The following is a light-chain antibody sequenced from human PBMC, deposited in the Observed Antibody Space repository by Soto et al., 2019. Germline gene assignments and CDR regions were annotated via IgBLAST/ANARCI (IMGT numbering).Light chain of an antibody. CDR3: GAWDSSLKTYG. Sequence: QSVLTQPPSVSAAPGQKVTISCSGNSFNIGRNYVSWYQHLPGTAPKLLIYDADKRPSGIPERFFGSTSGASATLDITGLQTGEEADYYCGAWDSSLKTYGFGTGTKV. J-gene: IGLJ1*01. V-gene: IGLV1-51*01. CDR1: SFNIGRNY. CDR2: DAD.